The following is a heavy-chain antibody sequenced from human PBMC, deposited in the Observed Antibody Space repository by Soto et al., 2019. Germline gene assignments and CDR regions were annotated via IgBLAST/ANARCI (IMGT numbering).Heavy chain of an antibody. D-gene: IGHD3-10*01. Sequence: QVQLQQWGAGLLKPSETLSLTCAVYGGSFSGYYWSWIRQPPGKGLEWIGEINHSGSTNYNPSLKSRGTISVDTSKNQFSLKLSSVTAADTAVYYCARGGLTMVRGAGYYYYYMDVWGKGTTVTVSS. J-gene: IGHJ6*03. CDR3: ARGGLTMVRGAGYYYYYMDV. CDR1: GGSFSGYY. V-gene: IGHV4-34*01. CDR2: INHSGST.